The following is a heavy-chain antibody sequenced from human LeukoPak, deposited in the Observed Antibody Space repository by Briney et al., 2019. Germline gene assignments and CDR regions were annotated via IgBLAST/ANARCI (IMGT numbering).Heavy chain of an antibody. CDR2: ISAGGGTT. D-gene: IGHD3-3*01. V-gene: IGHV3-23*01. Sequence: TGGSLRLSCAASGFAFKNYVMSWVRQAPGKGLEWVSSISAGGGTTYYTDSVKGRFTISRDNSKNTLYLQMNSLRAEGTAKHYCAKDSTTSGSYYGMDVWGQGTTVTVSS. J-gene: IGHJ6*02. CDR3: AKDSTTSGSYYGMDV. CDR1: GFAFKNYV.